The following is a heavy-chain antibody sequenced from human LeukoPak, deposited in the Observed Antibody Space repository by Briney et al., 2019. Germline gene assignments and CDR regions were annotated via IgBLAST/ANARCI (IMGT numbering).Heavy chain of an antibody. V-gene: IGHV3-21*01. CDR2: ISSSSSYM. CDR3: ARDAITMVRGVLGY. Sequence: GGSLRLSCAASGFSFSSYSMNWVRQAPGKGLEWVSSISSSSSYMYYADSMKGRFTISRDTAKNSLYLQMNSLRAEDTAVYYCARDAITMVRGVLGYWGQGTLVTVSS. CDR1: GFSFSSYS. D-gene: IGHD3-10*01. J-gene: IGHJ4*02.